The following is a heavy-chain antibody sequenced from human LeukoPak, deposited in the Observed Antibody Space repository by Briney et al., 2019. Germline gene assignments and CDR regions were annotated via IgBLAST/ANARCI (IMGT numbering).Heavy chain of an antibody. CDR1: GYTITSYD. CDR2: MNPNSGNT. Sequence: ASVKVSCKASGYTITSYDINWVRQATGQGLEWMGWMNPNSGNTGYAQKFQGRVTMTRNTSISTAYMELSSLRSEDTAVYYCARGLESSSWYVLRRLSGRFDYWGQGTLVTVSS. J-gene: IGHJ4*02. V-gene: IGHV1-8*01. CDR3: ARGLESSSWYVLRRLSGRFDY. D-gene: IGHD6-13*01.